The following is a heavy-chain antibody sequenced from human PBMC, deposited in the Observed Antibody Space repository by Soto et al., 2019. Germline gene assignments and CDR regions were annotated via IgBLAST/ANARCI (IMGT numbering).Heavy chain of an antibody. J-gene: IGHJ4*02. CDR3: ARGWELAGSLDY. Sequence: ESGGGVVQPGRSLRLSCAASGFTFSSYAMHWVRQAPGKGLEWVAVISYDGSNKYYADSVKGRFTISRDNSKNTLYLQMNSLRADDTAVYYCARGWELAGSLDYWGQGTLVTVSS. CDR1: GFTFSSYA. CDR2: ISYDGSNK. V-gene: IGHV3-30-3*01. D-gene: IGHD1-26*01.